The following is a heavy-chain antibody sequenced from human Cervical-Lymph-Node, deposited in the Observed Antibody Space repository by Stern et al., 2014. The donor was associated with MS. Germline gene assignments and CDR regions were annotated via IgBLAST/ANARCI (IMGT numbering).Heavy chain of an antibody. V-gene: IGHV5-51*01. J-gene: IGHJ4*02. CDR1: GYSFTSYW. D-gene: IGHD6-19*01. CDR3: ARRGIAVAAPNDY. CDR2: IYPGDSQT. Sequence: EVQLVQSGAEVKKPGESLKNSCKGSGYSFTSYWIDWVRQMPGKGLEWVGIIYPGDSQTWYSPSFQGQVTISVDKSTSTANLQWSSLKASDTAMYYCARRGIAVAAPNDYWGQGTLVTVSS.